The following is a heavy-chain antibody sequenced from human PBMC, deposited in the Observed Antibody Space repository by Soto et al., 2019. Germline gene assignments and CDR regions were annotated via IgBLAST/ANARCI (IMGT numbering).Heavy chain of an antibody. CDR1: GFTFSSYG. CDR3: ARGLFYGSTNWLDP. CDR2: IWYDGSNK. D-gene: IGHD3-10*01. Sequence: GGSLRLSCAASGFTFSSYGMHWVRQAPGKGLEWVAVIWYDGSNKYYADSVKGRFTISRDNSKNTLYLQMNSLRAEDTAVYYCARGLFYGSTNWLDPWGQGALVTVSS. V-gene: IGHV3-33*01. J-gene: IGHJ5*02.